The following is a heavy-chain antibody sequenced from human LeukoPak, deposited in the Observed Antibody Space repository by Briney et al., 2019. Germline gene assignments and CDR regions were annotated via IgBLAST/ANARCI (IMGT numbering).Heavy chain of an antibody. Sequence: KSSETLSLTCAVYGGSFSGYYWSWIRQPPGKGLEWIGEINHSGSTNYNPSLKSRVTISVGTSKNQFSLKLSSVTAADTAVYYCARGPTKRIYYDSSGYYRKKTDAFDIWGQGTMVTVSS. D-gene: IGHD3-22*01. J-gene: IGHJ3*02. CDR1: GGSFSGYY. CDR3: ARGPTKRIYYDSSGYYRKKTDAFDI. CDR2: INHSGST. V-gene: IGHV4-34*01.